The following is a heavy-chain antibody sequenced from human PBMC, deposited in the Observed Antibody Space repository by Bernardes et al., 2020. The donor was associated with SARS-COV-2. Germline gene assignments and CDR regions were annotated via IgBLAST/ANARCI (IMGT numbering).Heavy chain of an antibody. CDR1: GGSISSYY. D-gene: IGHD3-22*01. V-gene: IGHV4-59*01. Sequence: SETLSLTCAVSGGSISSYYWSWIRQSPGKGLEWIGYIYDSGSTDYNPSLKSRVTISVDTSKNQFSLKLSYVTAADTAMYYCAREDSSGYFVWFDPWGQGTLVTVSS. J-gene: IGHJ5*02. CDR3: AREDSSGYFVWFDP. CDR2: IYDSGST.